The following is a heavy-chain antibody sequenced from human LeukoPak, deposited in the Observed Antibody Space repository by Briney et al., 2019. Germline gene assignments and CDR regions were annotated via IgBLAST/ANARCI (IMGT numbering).Heavy chain of an antibody. Sequence: ASVKVSCKASGYTFTSHGISWVRQAPGQGLEWMGWISAYNGNTNYAQKLQGRVTMTTDTSTSTAYMELRSLRSDDTAVYYCARGAVGYYGSGQPPLNWGQGTLVTVSS. CDR3: ARGAVGYYGSGQPPLN. V-gene: IGHV1-18*01. CDR2: ISAYNGNT. D-gene: IGHD3-10*01. J-gene: IGHJ4*02. CDR1: GYTFTSHG.